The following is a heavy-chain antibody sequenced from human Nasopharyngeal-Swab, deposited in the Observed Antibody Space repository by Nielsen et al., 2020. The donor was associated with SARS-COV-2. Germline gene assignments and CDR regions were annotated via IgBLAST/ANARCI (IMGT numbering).Heavy chain of an antibody. V-gene: IGHV1-69*04. Sequence: SVKVSCKASGGTFSSYAISWVRQDPGQGLEWMGRIIPILGIANYAQKFQGRVTITADKSTSTAYMELSSLRSEDTAVYYCARVIVVVPAAHDDYYYYYGMDVWGQGTTVTVSS. CDR1: GGTFSSYA. CDR2: IIPILGIA. D-gene: IGHD2-2*01. J-gene: IGHJ6*02. CDR3: ARVIVVVPAAHDDYYYYYGMDV.